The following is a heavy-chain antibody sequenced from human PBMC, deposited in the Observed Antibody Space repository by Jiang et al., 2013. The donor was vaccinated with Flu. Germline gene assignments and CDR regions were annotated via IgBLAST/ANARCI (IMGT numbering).Heavy chain of an antibody. V-gene: IGHV1-8*01. CDR2: MNPNSGNT. Sequence: SVKVSCKASGYTFTSYDINWVRQATGQGLEWMGWMNPNSGNTGYAQKFQGRVTMTRNTSISTAYMELSSLRSEDTAVYYCARGRKEYYDILTGYYNVWWFDPWGQGTLVTVSS. CDR1: GYTFTSYD. CDR3: ARGRKEYYDILTGYYNVWWFDP. D-gene: IGHD3-9*01. J-gene: IGHJ5*02.